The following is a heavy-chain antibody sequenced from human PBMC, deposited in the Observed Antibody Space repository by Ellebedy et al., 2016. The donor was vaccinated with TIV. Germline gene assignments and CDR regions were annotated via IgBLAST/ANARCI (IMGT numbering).Heavy chain of an antibody. CDR1: GFTLRNNA. D-gene: IGHD6-13*01. V-gene: IGHV3-7*01. Sequence: GGSLRLSCAASGFTLRNNAMHWVRQAPGKGLEWVANINQDGSYQSYVDSVKGRFAISRDNAKNSLYLQMNSLRAEDTAVYYCAGPAATGTKTFDYWGQGTLVTVSS. CDR2: INQDGSYQ. J-gene: IGHJ4*02. CDR3: AGPAATGTKTFDY.